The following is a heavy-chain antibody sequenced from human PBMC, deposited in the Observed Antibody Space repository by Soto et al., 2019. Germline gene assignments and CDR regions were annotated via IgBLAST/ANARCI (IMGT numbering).Heavy chain of an antibody. D-gene: IGHD2-21*02. CDR3: ARDVMVTAMVMWYFDL. V-gene: IGHV3-33*01. J-gene: IGHJ2*01. CDR1: GFTFSSYG. Sequence: QVQLVESGGGVVQPGRSLRLSCAASGFTFSSYGMHWVRQAPGKGLEWVAVIWYDGSNKYYADSVKGRFTISRDNXKXXLYLEMNSLGAEDTAVYYCARDVMVTAMVMWYFDLWGRGTLVTVSS. CDR2: IWYDGSNK.